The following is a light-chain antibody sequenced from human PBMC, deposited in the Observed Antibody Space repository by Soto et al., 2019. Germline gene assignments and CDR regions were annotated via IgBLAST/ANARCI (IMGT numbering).Light chain of an antibody. V-gene: IGLV2-23*01. J-gene: IGLJ1*01. CDR2: EGS. CDR1: SSDVGSYNL. CDR3: CSSAGSSTSYV. Sequence: QSALTQPASVSGSPGQSITISCTGTSSDVGSYNLVSWYQQHPGKAPKLMIYEGSKRPSGVSNRFSGSKSGNTASLTISGLQADDEADYYCCSSAGSSTSYVFGTGTKLTVL.